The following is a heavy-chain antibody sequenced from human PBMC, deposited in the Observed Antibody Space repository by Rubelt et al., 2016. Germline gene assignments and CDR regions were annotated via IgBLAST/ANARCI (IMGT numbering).Heavy chain of an antibody. CDR3: ARVYYDVWSGYRYYYYDGMDV. J-gene: IGHJ6*02. V-gene: IGHV3-21*01. CDR2: ISSSSSYI. CDR1: GFTFSSYS. D-gene: IGHD3-3*01. Sequence: EVQLVESGGGLVKPGGSLRLSCAASGFTFSSYSMNWVRQAPGKGLEWVSSISSSSSYIYYADSVKGRFTISRDNAKNSWELQMNSLRAEDTAVYDCARVYYDVWSGYRYYYYDGMDVWGQGTAVTASS.